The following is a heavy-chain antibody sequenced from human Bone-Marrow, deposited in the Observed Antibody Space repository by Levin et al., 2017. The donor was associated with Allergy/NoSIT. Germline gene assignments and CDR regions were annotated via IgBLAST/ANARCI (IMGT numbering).Heavy chain of an antibody. CDR2: ISYDGAYD. CDR1: GFTFRKHG. D-gene: IGHD5-24*01. J-gene: IGHJ6*02. V-gene: IGHV3-30*03. Sequence: PGGSLRLSCAASGFTFRKHGMQWVRQVPGKGLEGVAGISYDGAYDLYTDSVKGRFTVSRDNSKEMLFLQMNSLRPEDTAVYYCARDERREENYYSYTGMDVWGQGTMVTVSS. CDR3: ARDERREENYYSYTGMDV.